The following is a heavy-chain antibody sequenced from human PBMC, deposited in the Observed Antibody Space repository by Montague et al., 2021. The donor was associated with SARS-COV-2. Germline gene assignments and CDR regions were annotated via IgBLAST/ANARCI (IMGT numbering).Heavy chain of an antibody. D-gene: IGHD1-20*01. CDR1: GGSISSYY. V-gene: IGHV4-59*13. CDR2: IFHSGIT. J-gene: IGHJ5*02. Sequence: SETLSLTCSVSGGSISSYYWSWIRQSPGKGLEWIGYIFHSGITDYNPSLKSRVTISADMSKNQFSLQLNSVTAADSAVYYRARTEYNWNDWFDPWGQGTLVTVSS. CDR3: ARTEYNWNDWFDP.